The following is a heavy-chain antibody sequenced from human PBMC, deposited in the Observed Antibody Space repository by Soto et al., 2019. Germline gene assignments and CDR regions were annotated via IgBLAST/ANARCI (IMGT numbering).Heavy chain of an antibody. V-gene: IGHV4-31*03. Sequence: QVQLQESGPGLVKPSQTLSLTCTVSGGSISSGGYYWSWIRQHPGKGLEWIGYIYYSGSTYYNPSLKSRVTISVYSSKNQFSLKLSSVTAADTAVYYCARSGYSYGPNPLLYWGQGTLVTVSS. CDR2: IYYSGST. J-gene: IGHJ4*02. CDR1: GGSISSGGYY. D-gene: IGHD5-18*01. CDR3: ARSGYSYGPNPLLY.